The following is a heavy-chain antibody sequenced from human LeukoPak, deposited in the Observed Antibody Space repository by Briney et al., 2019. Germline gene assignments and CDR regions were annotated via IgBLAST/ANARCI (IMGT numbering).Heavy chain of an antibody. CDR2: ISSSSDI. CDR3: VSDGQLWFPGDFQH. CDR1: GFSFSAYS. V-gene: IGHV3-69-1*02. J-gene: IGHJ1*01. Sequence: GGSLRLSCAASGFSFSAYSMNWVRQTPGKGLEWLSTISSSSDIFYADSVKGRFTIPRDNAKKSLYLQMSSLRVDDTAVYYCVSDGQLWFPGDFQHWGQGTLVTVPS. D-gene: IGHD5-18*01.